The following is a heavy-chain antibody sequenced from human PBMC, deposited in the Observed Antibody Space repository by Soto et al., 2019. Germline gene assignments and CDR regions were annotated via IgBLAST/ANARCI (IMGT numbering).Heavy chain of an antibody. Sequence: SSWRLSLTGIVGSGFISSYYCSWIRQPPGKGLEWIGYIYYSGSTNYNPSLKSRVTISVDTSKNQFSLKLSSVTAADTAVYYCARQHGGSHYYGSGSYYGPTHYYYYYHMDVWGKGTTVTVSS. CDR1: SGFISSYY. D-gene: IGHD3-10*01. CDR2: IYYSGST. V-gene: IGHV4-59*01. J-gene: IGHJ6*03. CDR3: ARQHGGSHYYGSGSYYGPTHYYYYYHMDV.